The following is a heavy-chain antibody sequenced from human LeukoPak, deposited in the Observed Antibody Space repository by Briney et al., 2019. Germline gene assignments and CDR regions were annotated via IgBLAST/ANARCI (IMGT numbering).Heavy chain of an antibody. CDR1: GFTFSSYA. Sequence: AGGSLRLSCAASGFTFSSYAMHWVRQAPGKGLEWVAVISYDGSNKYYADSVKGRFTISRDNSKNTLYLQMNSLRAEDTAVYYCAREWRRRFGELLSYPYFDYWGQGTLVTVSS. CDR3: AREWRRRFGELLSYPYFDY. V-gene: IGHV3-30-3*01. D-gene: IGHD3-10*01. J-gene: IGHJ4*02. CDR2: ISYDGSNK.